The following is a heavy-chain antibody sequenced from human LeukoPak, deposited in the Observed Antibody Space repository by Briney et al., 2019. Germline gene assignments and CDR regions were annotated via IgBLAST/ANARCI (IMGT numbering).Heavy chain of an antibody. D-gene: IGHD3-22*01. Sequence: ASVKVSCKASGYTFTKYGISWLRQAPGQGLEWMGWISAYNGDTKYAQNLQGRVTMTTDTSTSTAYMELRNLRSDDTAVYYCARDNPYYYLYWGQGTLVTVSS. CDR2: ISAYNGDT. V-gene: IGHV1-18*01. CDR3: ARDNPYYYLY. J-gene: IGHJ4*02. CDR1: GYTFTKYG.